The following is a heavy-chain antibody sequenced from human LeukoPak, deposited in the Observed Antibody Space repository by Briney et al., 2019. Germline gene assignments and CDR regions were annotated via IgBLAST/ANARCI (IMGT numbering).Heavy chain of an antibody. CDR3: AKAHYDIWAIDY. CDR2: ISYDGSDK. V-gene: IGHV3-30*18. CDR1: GFTFSSYG. D-gene: IGHD3-9*01. J-gene: IGHJ4*02. Sequence: GRSLRLSCAASGFTFSSYGMHWVRQAPGKGLEWVAVISYDGSDKYYADSVKGRFTISRDNSKNTLYLQMNSLRAEDTAAYYCAKAHYDIWAIDYWGQGTLVTVSS.